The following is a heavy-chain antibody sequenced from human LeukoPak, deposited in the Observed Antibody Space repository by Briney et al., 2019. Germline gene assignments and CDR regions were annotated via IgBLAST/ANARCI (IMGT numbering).Heavy chain of an antibody. J-gene: IGHJ4*02. V-gene: IGHV1-69*06. CDR2: IIPIFGTA. Sequence: ASVKVSCKASGGTFSSYAISWVRQAPGQGLEWMGGIIPIFGTANYAQKFQGRVTITADKSTSTAYMELSSLRSEDTAVYYCARDNDSRDPPHFDYGGQGTLVTVSS. CDR1: GGTFSSYA. D-gene: IGHD3-16*01. CDR3: ARDNDSRDPPHFDY.